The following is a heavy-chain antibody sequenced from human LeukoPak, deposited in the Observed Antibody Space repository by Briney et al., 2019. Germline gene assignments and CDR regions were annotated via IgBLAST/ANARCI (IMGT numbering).Heavy chain of an antibody. CDR3: ASGGGILNNNNWFDP. CDR2: INHSGST. D-gene: IGHD3-16*01. V-gene: IGHV4-34*01. CDR1: GGSFSGYY. J-gene: IGHJ5*02. Sequence: PSETLSLTCAVYGGSFSGYYWSWLRQPPGKGLEWIGEINHSGSTNYNPSLKSRVTISVDTSKNQFSLKLSSVTAADTTVYYCASGGGILNNNNWFDPWGQGTLVTVPS.